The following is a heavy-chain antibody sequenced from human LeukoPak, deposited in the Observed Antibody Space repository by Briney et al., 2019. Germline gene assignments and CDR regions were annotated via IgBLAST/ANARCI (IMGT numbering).Heavy chain of an antibody. D-gene: IGHD3-10*01. V-gene: IGHV4-39*01. CDR3: ASPLWFGELSRDY. J-gene: IGHJ4*02. CDR2: IYYSGST. Sequence: SETLSLTCTVSGGSISSSSYYWGWIRQPPGKGLEWIGSIYYSGSTYYNPSLKSRVTISVDTSKNQFSLKLSSVTAADTAMYYCASPLWFGELSRDYWGQGTLVTVSS. CDR1: GGSISSSSYY.